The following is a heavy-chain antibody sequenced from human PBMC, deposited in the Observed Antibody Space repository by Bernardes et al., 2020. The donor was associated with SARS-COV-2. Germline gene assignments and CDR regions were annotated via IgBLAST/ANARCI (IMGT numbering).Heavy chain of an antibody. Sequence: GSLRLSCAASGFTFSSYAMSWVRQAPGKGLEWVSAISGSGGSTYYADSVKGRFTISRDNSKNTLYLQMNSLRAEDTAVYYCASTGTTGDWFDPWGQGTLVTVSS. CDR3: ASTGTTGDWFDP. J-gene: IGHJ5*02. CDR1: GFTFSSYA. D-gene: IGHD4-17*01. CDR2: ISGSGGST. V-gene: IGHV3-23*01.